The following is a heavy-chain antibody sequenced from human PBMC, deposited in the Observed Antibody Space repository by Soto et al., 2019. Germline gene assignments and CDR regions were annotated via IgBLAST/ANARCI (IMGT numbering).Heavy chain of an antibody. J-gene: IGHJ5*02. V-gene: IGHV3-30*18. Sequence: QVQLVESGGGVVQPGRSLRLSCAASGFTFSSYGMHWVRQAPGKWLEWVAVISYDGSNKYYADSVKGRFTISRDNSKNTLYLQMNSLRAEDTAVYYCAKSTSNCSGGSCYSNWFDPWGQGTLVTVSS. CDR2: ISYDGSNK. CDR1: GFTFSSYG. D-gene: IGHD2-15*01. CDR3: AKSTSNCSGGSCYSNWFDP.